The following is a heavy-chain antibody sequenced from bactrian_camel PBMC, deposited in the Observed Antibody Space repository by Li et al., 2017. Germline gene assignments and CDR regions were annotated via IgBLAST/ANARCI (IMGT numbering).Heavy chain of an antibody. CDR2: ISPDGKE. D-gene: IGHD2*01. CDR3: ARLAWGGRSECLNRISSKFRP. J-gene: IGHJ6*01. V-gene: IGHV3S53*01. Sequence: HVQLVESGGGSVQIGGSLTLVCAASWGFDDANAEWGWFRQTAGAQCEMVASISPDGKEYYSDSVKGRFTISRDNAKNTLYLQMNSLKPEDTAMYYCARLAWGGRSECLNRISSKFRPWYQGTQVTVS. CDR1: WGFDDANA.